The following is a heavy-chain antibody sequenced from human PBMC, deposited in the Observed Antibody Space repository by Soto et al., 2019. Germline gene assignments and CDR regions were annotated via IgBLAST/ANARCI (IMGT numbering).Heavy chain of an antibody. D-gene: IGHD2-21*01. Sequence: PSETLSLTCTVSGGSISSGGYYWSWIRQPPGKGLEWIGYIYYSGSTNYNPSLRSRVTISVDTSKNQFPLKLSSVTAADTAVYYCARVLPVHKFDYWGQGTRVTVSS. V-gene: IGHV4-61*08. J-gene: IGHJ4*02. CDR2: IYYSGST. CDR3: ARVLPVHKFDY. CDR1: GGSISSGGYY.